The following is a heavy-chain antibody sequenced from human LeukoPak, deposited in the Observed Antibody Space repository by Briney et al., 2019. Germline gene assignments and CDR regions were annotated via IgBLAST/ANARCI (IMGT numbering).Heavy chain of an antibody. CDR1: GFTFSDCY. CDR3: AREGGTTVVTPWDAFDI. J-gene: IGHJ3*02. Sequence: GGSLRLSCAASGFTFSDCYMSWIRQAPGKGLEWVSYISSSGSTIYYADSVKGRFTISRDNAKNSLYLQMNSLRAEDTAVYYCAREGGTTVVTPWDAFDIWGQGTMVTVSS. CDR2: ISSSGSTI. D-gene: IGHD4-23*01. V-gene: IGHV3-11*01.